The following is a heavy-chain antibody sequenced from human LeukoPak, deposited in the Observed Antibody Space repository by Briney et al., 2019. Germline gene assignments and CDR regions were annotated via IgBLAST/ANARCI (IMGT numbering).Heavy chain of an antibody. CDR3: ARDLRIVGTTVYFDY. J-gene: IGHJ4*02. Sequence: VASVKVSRKASGYTFTTYGISWVRQAPGQGLEWMGWVSPYNGNREYAQKFQGRVTMTTDTSTSTAYMELRSLRSDDTAVYYCARDLRIVGTTVYFDYWGQGTLVTVSS. CDR1: GYTFTTYG. V-gene: IGHV1-18*01. CDR2: VSPYNGNR. D-gene: IGHD1-26*01.